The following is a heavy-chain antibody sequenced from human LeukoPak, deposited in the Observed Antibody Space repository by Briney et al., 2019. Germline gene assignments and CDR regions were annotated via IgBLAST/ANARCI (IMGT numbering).Heavy chain of an antibody. V-gene: IGHV4-59*08. D-gene: IGHD3-16*01. CDR1: DGSINSYY. CDR2: IYYNGNT. CDR3: ARGGQYWYFDL. Sequence: PSETLSLTCSVSDGSINSYYWNWIRRPPGKGLEWIGYIYYNGNTNYSPSLKSRVTMSVDTSKNLFSLKLSSVTAADTAVYYCARGGQYWYFDLWGRGTLVTVSS. J-gene: IGHJ2*01.